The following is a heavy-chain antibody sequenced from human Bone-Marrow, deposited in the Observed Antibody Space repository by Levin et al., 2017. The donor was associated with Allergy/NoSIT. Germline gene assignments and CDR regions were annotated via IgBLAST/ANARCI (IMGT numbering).Heavy chain of an antibody. D-gene: IGHD6-13*01. CDR3: ARTAKSSSSGSHYYYMDV. CDR1: GGSISSSNW. CDR2: IYHSGST. J-gene: IGHJ6*03. Sequence: PSETLSLTCAVSGGSISSSNWWSWVRQPPGKGLEWIGEIYHSGSTNYNPSLKSRVTISVDKSKNQFSLKLSSVTAADTAVYYCARTAKSSSSGSHYYYMDVWGKGTTVTVSS. V-gene: IGHV4-4*02.